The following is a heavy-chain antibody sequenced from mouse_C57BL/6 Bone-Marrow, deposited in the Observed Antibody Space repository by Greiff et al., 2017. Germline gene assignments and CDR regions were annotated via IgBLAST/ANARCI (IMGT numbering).Heavy chain of an antibody. Sequence: QVQLKEPGAELVRPGTSVKLSCKASGYTFTSYWMHWVKQRPGQGLEWIGVIDPSDSYTNYTQKFKGKATLTVDTYSSTAYMQLSSLTSEDSAVYYCARRITDWFAYWGQGTLVTVSA. CDR1: GYTFTSYW. D-gene: IGHD2-4*01. J-gene: IGHJ3*01. CDR2: IDPSDSYT. V-gene: IGHV1-59*01. CDR3: ARRITDWFAY.